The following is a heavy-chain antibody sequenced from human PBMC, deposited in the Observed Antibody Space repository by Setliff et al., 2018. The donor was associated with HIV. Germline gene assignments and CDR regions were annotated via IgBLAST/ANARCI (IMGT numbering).Heavy chain of an antibody. CDR1: GGSFIDYY. V-gene: IGHV4-34*01. D-gene: IGHD3-22*01. Sequence: KPSETLSLTCVVCGGSFIDYYWGCIRQPPEKGLEWIGDINHSGSANCNPSLKSRVTISVDTSKNQFSLKLSSVTAADTAVYYCARQWRDQYNSGVSTEYFQHWGLGTLVTVSS. CDR3: ARQWRDQYNSGVSTEYFQH. CDR2: INHSGSA. J-gene: IGHJ1*01.